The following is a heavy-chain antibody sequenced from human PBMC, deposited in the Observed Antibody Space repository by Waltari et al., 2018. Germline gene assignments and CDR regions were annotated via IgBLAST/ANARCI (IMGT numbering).Heavy chain of an antibody. D-gene: IGHD1-1*01. J-gene: IGHJ4*02. V-gene: IGHV6-1*01. CDR1: GDSVSSHGAA. CDR2: TYYRSKWYN. Sequence: QVQLQQSGPGQVKPSQTLSLTSAISGDSVSSHGAAWHWLRPSPWRGLEWLGRTYYRSKWYNDYAVSVKSRITINPDTSKNQFSLQLNSVTPEDTAVYYCAREHTTGTTPAFDYWGQGTLVTVSS. CDR3: AREHTTGTTPAFDY.